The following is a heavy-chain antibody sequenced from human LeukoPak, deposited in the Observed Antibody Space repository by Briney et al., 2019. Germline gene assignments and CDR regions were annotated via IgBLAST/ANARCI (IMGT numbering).Heavy chain of an antibody. CDR3: ARNQNGGNSGRFSFDY. CDR2: IYYDGSA. J-gene: IGHJ4*02. D-gene: IGHD4-23*01. V-gene: IGHV4-39*01. CDR1: GGSITSSSHY. Sequence: SETLSLTCTVSGGSITSSSHYWGWIRQPPGKGLQWLGLIYYDGSAYYNLSLKSRLTISIDTSRSQFSLQLSSVTAADTAVYYCARNQNGGNSGRFSFDYWGQGTLVTVSS.